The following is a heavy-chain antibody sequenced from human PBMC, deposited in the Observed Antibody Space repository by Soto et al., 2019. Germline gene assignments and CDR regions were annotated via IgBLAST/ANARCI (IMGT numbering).Heavy chain of an antibody. Sequence: ASVKVSCKASGGTFSSYVISWVRQAPGQGLEWMGGIIPIFGTANYAQKFQGRVTITADESTSTAYMELSSLRSEDTAVYYCARGASKQWLVKGGAQFDLWGRGTLVTVSS. CDR2: IIPIFGTA. CDR3: ARGASKQWLVKGGAQFDL. J-gene: IGHJ2*01. V-gene: IGHV1-69*13. CDR1: GGTFSSYV. D-gene: IGHD6-19*01.